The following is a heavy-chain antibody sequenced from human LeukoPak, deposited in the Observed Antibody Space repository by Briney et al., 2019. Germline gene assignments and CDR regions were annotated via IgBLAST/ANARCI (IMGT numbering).Heavy chain of an antibody. CDR2: INPSGGST. Sequence: ASVKVSCKASGYTFSGYYLHWVRQAPGQGLEWMGIINPSGGSTSYAQKFQGRVTMTRDMSTSTVYMELSSLRSEDTAVYYCARELLTGLETPFDYWGQGTRVTVSS. CDR1: GYTFSGYY. D-gene: IGHD2-21*01. CDR3: ARELLTGLETPFDY. V-gene: IGHV1-46*01. J-gene: IGHJ4*02.